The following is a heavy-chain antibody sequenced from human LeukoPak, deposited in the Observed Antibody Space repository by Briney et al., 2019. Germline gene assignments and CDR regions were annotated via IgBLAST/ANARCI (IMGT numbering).Heavy chain of an antibody. D-gene: IGHD3-10*01. Sequence: GGSLRLSCAASGFTFSDYYMSWIRQAPGKGLEWVSYISSSGSTIYYADSVKGRFTISRDNAKSSLYLQMNSLRAEDTAVYYCARGTGYGSGSYHYYYGMDVWGQGTTVTVSS. CDR1: GFTFSDYY. CDR2: ISSSGSTI. CDR3: ARGTGYGSGSYHYYYGMDV. J-gene: IGHJ6*02. V-gene: IGHV3-11*01.